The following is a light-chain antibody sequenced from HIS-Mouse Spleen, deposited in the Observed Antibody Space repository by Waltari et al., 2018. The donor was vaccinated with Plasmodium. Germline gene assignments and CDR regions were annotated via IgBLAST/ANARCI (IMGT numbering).Light chain of an antibody. CDR1: QSVSSN. Sequence: EIVMTQSPATLSVSPGERATLSCRASQSVSSNLAWYQQKPGQAPRLLIYGASTMATGIPARFSGSRSGTEFTLTISSLQSEDFAVYYCQQYNNWSFTFGPGTKVDIK. V-gene: IGKV3-15*01. CDR2: GAS. J-gene: IGKJ3*01. CDR3: QQYNNWSFT.